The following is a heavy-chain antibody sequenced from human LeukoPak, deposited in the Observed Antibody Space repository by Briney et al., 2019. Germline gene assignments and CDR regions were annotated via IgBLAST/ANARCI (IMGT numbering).Heavy chain of an antibody. D-gene: IGHD3-16*01. CDR3: ARTMDAHNGGGFEY. CDR2: IDWDDDK. V-gene: IGHV2-70*11. J-gene: IGHJ4*02. CDR1: GFSLSTSGMC. Sequence: SGPTLVNPTQTLTLTCTFSGFSLSTSGMCVTWIRQPPGKALEWLARIDWDDDKYYSKSLKTRLTISKDTSKNQVVLTMTNMDPVDTATYYCARTMDAHNGGGFEYWGQGTLVTVSS.